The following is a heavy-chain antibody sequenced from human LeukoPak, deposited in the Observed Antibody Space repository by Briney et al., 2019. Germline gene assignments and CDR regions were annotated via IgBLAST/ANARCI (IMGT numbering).Heavy chain of an antibody. CDR1: GFTVSSNY. CDR2: IYSGGST. D-gene: IGHD3-10*01. CDR3: ARAKFGPGSHYLYYFDY. V-gene: IGHV3-66*01. J-gene: IGHJ4*02. Sequence: GGSLRLSCAASGFTVSSNYMSWVRQAPGKGLEWVSVIYSGGSTYYADSVKGRFTISRDNSKNTLYLQMNSLRAEDTAVYYCARAKFGPGSHYLYYFDYWGQGTLVTVSS.